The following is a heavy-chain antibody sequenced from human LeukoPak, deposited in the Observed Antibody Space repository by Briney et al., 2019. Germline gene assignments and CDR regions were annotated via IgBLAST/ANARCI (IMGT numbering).Heavy chain of an antibody. CDR2: ISATGNT. CDR1: GGSISSYT. J-gene: IGHJ6*02. D-gene: IGHD3-16*01. CDR3: AGRGINGIDV. V-gene: IGHV4-4*07. Sequence: SETLSLICTVSGGSISSYTWNWIRQPAGKGLEWIGRISATGNTNYNPSLESRVTMSVDMSKNQFSLKMSSVAAADTAVYYCAGRGINGIDVWGQGSTVTVSS.